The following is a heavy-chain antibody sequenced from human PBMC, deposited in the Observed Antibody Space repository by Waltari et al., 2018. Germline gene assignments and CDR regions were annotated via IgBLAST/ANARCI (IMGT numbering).Heavy chain of an antibody. D-gene: IGHD6-19*01. CDR1: GFTFSCYW. J-gene: IGHJ4*02. Sequence: EVQLVESGGGLVQPGGSLRLYCAASGFTFSCYWMSWVRQAPGKGLEWVANIKQDGSEKYYVDSVKGRFTISRDNAKNSLYLQMNSLRAEDMALYYCAKVGVSSGWYYFDYWGQGTLVTVSS. CDR3: AKVGVSSGWYYFDY. V-gene: IGHV3-7*03. CDR2: IKQDGSEK.